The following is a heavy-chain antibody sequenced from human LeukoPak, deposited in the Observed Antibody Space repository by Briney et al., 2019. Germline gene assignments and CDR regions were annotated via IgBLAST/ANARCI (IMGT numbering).Heavy chain of an antibody. D-gene: IGHD3-16*01. CDR3: ANTPWGWFDP. Sequence: GGSLRLSCAASAFRFSSFAMTWVRQAPGKGLEWVSGIHGNGETTYYADSVKGRFTISRDNSRELLYLQMNSLRAEDTAVYYCANTPWGWFDPWGQGTLVTVSS. J-gene: IGHJ5*02. V-gene: IGHV3-23*01. CDR2: IHGNGETT. CDR1: AFRFSSFA.